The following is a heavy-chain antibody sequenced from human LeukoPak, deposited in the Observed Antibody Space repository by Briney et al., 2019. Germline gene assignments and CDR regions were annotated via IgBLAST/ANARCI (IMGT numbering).Heavy chain of an antibody. V-gene: IGHV3-33*06. D-gene: IGHD6-19*01. Sequence: GGSLRLSCAASGFASSSYGMHWVRQAPGKGLEWVAVIWYDGSNKYYADSVKGRFTISRDNSKNTLYLQMNSLRAEDTAVYYCAKEGDSSYFDYWGQGTLVTVSS. CDR3: AKEGDSSYFDY. J-gene: IGHJ4*02. CDR2: IWYDGSNK. CDR1: GFASSSYG.